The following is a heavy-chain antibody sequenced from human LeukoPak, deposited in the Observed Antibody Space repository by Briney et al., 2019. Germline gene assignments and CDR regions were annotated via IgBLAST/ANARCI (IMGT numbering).Heavy chain of an antibody. CDR3: ARAYSYYDFWSGSDWFDP. CDR1: GYTFTGYY. J-gene: IGHJ5*02. V-gene: IGHV1-2*02. CDR2: INPNSGGT. Sequence: ASVKVPCKASGYTFTGYYMHWVRQAPGQGLEWMGWINPNSGGTNYAQKFQGRVTMTRDTSISTAYMELSRLRSDDTAVYYCARAYSYYDFWSGSDWFDPWGQGTLVTVSS. D-gene: IGHD3-3*01.